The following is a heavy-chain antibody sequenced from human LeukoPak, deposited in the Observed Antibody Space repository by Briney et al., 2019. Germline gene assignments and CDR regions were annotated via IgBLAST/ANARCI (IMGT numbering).Heavy chain of an antibody. CDR3: ARGGTVVVPSDAFDI. D-gene: IGHD2-2*01. CDR1: GYTFTSYG. CDR2: IIPIFGTA. Sequence: AASVKVSCKASGYTFTSYGISWVRQAPGQGLEWMGGIIPIFGTANYAQKFQGRVTITADESTSTAYMELSSLRSEDTAVYYCARGGTVVVPSDAFDIWGQGTMVTVSS. V-gene: IGHV1-69*13. J-gene: IGHJ3*02.